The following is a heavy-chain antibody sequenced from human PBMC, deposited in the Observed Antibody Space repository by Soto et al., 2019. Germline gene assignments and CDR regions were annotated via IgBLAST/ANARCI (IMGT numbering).Heavy chain of an antibody. J-gene: IGHJ4*02. Sequence: QLQLQEPGPGLVKPSGTLSLTCTVSGDSISSSSYYWGWIRQPPGRDLEWIGSIYYSGNTYYNPSLKSRVTISVDTSKNQFSLNLSSVTAADTAVYYCARPLATAGRGPFDYWGQGTLVTVSS. CDR2: IYYSGNT. V-gene: IGHV4-39*01. CDR3: ARPLATAGRGPFDY. CDR1: GDSISSSSYY. D-gene: IGHD6-13*01.